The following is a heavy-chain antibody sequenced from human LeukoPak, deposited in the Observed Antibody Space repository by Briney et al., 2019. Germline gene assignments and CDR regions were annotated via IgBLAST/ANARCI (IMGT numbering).Heavy chain of an antibody. D-gene: IGHD3-3*01. CDR2: IYYSGST. J-gene: IGHJ5*02. CDR3: ARLTLMPTIFRFDP. CDR1: GGSISSSSYY. Sequence: SETLPLTCTVPGGSISSSSYYWGWIRQPPGKGLEWIGSIYYSGSTYYNPSLKSRVTISVDTSKNQFSLKLSSVTAADTAVYYCARLTLMPTIFRFDPWGQGTLVTVSS. V-gene: IGHV4-39*01.